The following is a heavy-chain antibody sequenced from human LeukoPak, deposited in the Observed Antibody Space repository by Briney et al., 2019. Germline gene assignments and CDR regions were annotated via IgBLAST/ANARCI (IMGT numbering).Heavy chain of an antibody. CDR1: GFTFSSYA. D-gene: IGHD6-19*01. CDR2: ISGSGGST. Sequence: PGGSLRLSCAASGFTFSSYAMSWVRQAPGKGLEWVSAISGSGGSTYYADSVKGRFTISRDNSKDTLYLQMNSLRAEDTAVYYCAKDHGIAVAGTADWGQGTLVTVSS. J-gene: IGHJ4*02. V-gene: IGHV3-23*01. CDR3: AKDHGIAVAGTAD.